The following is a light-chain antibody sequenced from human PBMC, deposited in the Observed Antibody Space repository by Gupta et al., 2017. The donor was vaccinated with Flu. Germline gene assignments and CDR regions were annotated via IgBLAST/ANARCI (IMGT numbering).Light chain of an antibody. V-gene: IGKV1-5*03. CDR3: QQYNSYSYS. J-gene: IGKJ2*03. CDR1: SW. Sequence: SWLAWYQQKPGKAPKLLIYKASSLESGVPSRFSGSGSGTEFTLTISSLQPDDFATYYCQQYNSYSYSFGQGTKLEIK. CDR2: KAS.